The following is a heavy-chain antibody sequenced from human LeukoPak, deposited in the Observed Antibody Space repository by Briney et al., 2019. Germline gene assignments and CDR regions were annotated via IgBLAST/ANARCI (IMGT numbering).Heavy chain of an antibody. J-gene: IGHJ4*02. CDR3: ARVYCSSTSCQSYFGY. V-gene: IGHV3-7*04. CDR2: INKDGSEK. CDR1: GFTFNKYW. D-gene: IGHD2-2*01. Sequence: GGSLRLSCVASGFTFNKYWMSWVRQAPGKGLEWVATINKDGSEKYYVDSVKGRFSISRDNAENSQYLQMNSLRAEDTAVYYCARVYCSSTSCQSYFGYWGQGTLVTVSS.